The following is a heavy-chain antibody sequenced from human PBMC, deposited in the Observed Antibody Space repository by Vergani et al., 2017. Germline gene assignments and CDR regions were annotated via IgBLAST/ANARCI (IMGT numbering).Heavy chain of an antibody. Sequence: QVQLVQSGAEVKKPGASVTVSCKASGYTFTSYGIRWVRQAPGQGLEWMGWISAYNGNTNYAQKLQVRVTMTTDTSTSTAYMELRSLRSDDTAVYYCAREAEGAGSMTISYWGQGSLVTVSS. V-gene: IGHV1-18*01. CDR2: ISAYNGNT. CDR3: AREAEGAGSMTISY. D-gene: IGHD4/OR15-4a*01. J-gene: IGHJ4*02. CDR1: GYTFTSYG.